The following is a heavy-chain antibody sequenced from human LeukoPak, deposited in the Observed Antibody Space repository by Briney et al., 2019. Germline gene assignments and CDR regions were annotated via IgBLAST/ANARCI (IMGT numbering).Heavy chain of an antibody. J-gene: IGHJ4*02. D-gene: IGHD3-9*01. CDR3: ARGQYYKILTGSFQY. CDR1: GYISTDYY. V-gene: IGHV1-2*02. Sequence: GASVKVSCKASGYISTDYYLHWVRQAPGQGLESLGWINPDSGDTNFAQDFQGRVSMTRDTSISTAYLELSRLTSDDTAYYYCARGQYYKILTGSFQYWGQGTLVTVSS. CDR2: INPDSGDT.